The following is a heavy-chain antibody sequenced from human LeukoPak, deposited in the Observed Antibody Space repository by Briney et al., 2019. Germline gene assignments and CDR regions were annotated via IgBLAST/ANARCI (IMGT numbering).Heavy chain of an antibody. D-gene: IGHD1-1*01. CDR2: ISYDGSNK. CDR1: GFTFSSYG. V-gene: IGHV3-30*18. J-gene: IGHJ4*02. CDR3: AKTAGTTGTMGFDY. Sequence: PGRSLRLSCAASGFTFSSYGMHWVRQAPGKGLEWVAVISYDGSNKYYADSVKGRFTISRDNSKNTLYLQMNSLRAEDTAVYYCAKTAGTTGTMGFDYWGQGTLVTVSS.